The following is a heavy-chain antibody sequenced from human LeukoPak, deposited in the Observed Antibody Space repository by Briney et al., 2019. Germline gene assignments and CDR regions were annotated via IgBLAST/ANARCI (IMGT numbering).Heavy chain of an antibody. V-gene: IGHV3-21*01. J-gene: IGHJ4*02. Sequence: PGGSLRLSCAASGFTLGSYSMTWVRQAPGKGLEWVSSISSSSTYIYYADSMKGRFTISRDNAKNSLYLQVNSLRVEDTAVYYCARGHSGYNEGPCDDWGRGTLVTVSS. CDR2: ISSSSTYI. D-gene: IGHD5-12*01. CDR1: GFTLGSYS. CDR3: ARGHSGYNEGPCDD.